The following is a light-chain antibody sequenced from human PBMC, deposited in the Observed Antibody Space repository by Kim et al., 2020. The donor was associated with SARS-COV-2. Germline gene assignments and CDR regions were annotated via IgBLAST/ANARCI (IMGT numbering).Light chain of an antibody. CDR1: SSDIGVYNF. CDR2: HVH. Sequence: GLSVTLSCTRSSSDIGVYNFVSWYQQHPGKAPKLIIIHVHARPSGVPDRFSGSKSGNTASLTISGLQAEDEADYHCCSYAGRYTLFGGGTQLTVL. CDR3: CSYAGRYTL. J-gene: IGLJ3*02. V-gene: IGLV2-11*03.